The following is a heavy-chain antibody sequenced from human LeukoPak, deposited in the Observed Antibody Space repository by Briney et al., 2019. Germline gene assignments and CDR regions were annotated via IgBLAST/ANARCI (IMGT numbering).Heavy chain of an antibody. J-gene: IGHJ6*02. CDR3: ARLRYSSSWYYYYGMDV. V-gene: IGHV4-59*08. Sequence: PSETLSLTCTVSGGSISSYYWSWIRQPPGKGLEWIGYIYYSGSTNYNPSLKSRVTISVDTSKNQFSLKLSSVTAADTAVYYCARLRYSSSWYYYYGMDVWGQETTVTVSS. CDR2: IYYSGST. D-gene: IGHD6-13*01. CDR1: GGSISSYY.